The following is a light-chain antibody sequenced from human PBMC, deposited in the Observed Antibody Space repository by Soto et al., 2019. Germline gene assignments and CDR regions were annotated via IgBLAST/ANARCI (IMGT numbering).Light chain of an antibody. Sequence: IVLTQSPGTLSLSPGEKATLSCRASQTISSTYLAWYQQKPGQAPRLLIYGASSRATGIPDRFSGGGSGTDFTLTISGLEPEDGAGYYWQRYGSSPRSAFGGGTRVEIK. CDR2: GAS. CDR1: QTISSTY. J-gene: IGKJ4*01. V-gene: IGKV3-20*01. CDR3: QRYGSSPRSA.